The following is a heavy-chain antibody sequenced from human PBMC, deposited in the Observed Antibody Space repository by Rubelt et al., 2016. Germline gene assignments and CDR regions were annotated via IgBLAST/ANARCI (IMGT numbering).Heavy chain of an antibody. J-gene: IGHJ4*02. CDR1: SSYG. D-gene: IGHD6-13*01. CDR3: AREAAAGTWGFDY. V-gene: IGHV3-33*01. Sequence: SSYGMYWVRQAPGKGLEWAAIIWYDGRNKYYADSVKGRFTISRDNSKNTLYLQMNSLRAEDTAVNYCAREAAAGTWGFDYWGQGTLVTVSS. CDR2: IWYDGRNK.